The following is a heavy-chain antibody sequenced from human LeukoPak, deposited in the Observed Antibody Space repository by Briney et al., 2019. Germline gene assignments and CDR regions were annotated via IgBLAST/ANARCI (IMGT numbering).Heavy chain of an antibody. J-gene: IGHJ4*02. D-gene: IGHD6-19*01. V-gene: IGHV3-33*01. CDR3: ASDSSGWSPIDY. Sequence: GGSLRLSCAASGFTFSSYGMHWVRQAPGKGLEWVAVIWYDGSNKYYADSVKGRFTISRDNSKNTLYLQMNSLRAEDTAVYYCASDSSGWSPIDYWGQGTLVTVSS. CDR1: GFTFSSYG. CDR2: IWYDGSNK.